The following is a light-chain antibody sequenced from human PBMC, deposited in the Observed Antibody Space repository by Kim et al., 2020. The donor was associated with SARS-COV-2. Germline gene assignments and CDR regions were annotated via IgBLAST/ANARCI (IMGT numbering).Light chain of an antibody. V-gene: IGKV1-5*01. CDR3: QQYNYY. J-gene: IGKJ4*01. Sequence: TRAESVGDRVTITCRASQNINRWLAWYQQKPGKDPKLLIYNASSLGSGVPSRFSGSGSGTEFTLTISSLQPDDFATYYCQQYNYYFGGGTKVDIK. CDR1: QNINRW. CDR2: NAS.